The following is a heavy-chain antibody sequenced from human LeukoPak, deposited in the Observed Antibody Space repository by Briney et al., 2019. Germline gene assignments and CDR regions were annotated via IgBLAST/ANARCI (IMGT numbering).Heavy chain of an antibody. CDR3: AREGGFYRPLDY. Sequence: PSETLSLTCTVSGGSIRSSSYYWGWIRQPPGKGLEWIGEVHLDGRTNYNPSLKSRLIMSVDLPENHISLKLTSVTAADTAVYYCAREGGFYRPLDYSGQGTLVTVSS. V-gene: IGHV4-39*07. J-gene: IGHJ4*02. CDR2: VHLDGRT. D-gene: IGHD3-3*01. CDR1: GGSIRSSSYY.